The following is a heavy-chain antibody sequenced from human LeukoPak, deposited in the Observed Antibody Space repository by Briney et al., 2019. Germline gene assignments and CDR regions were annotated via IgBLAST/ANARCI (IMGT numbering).Heavy chain of an antibody. J-gene: IGHJ6*03. CDR1: GYTSTGYY. V-gene: IGHV1-2*02. CDR2: INPNSGGT. D-gene: IGHD3-10*01. CDR3: ARDRGIDYYGSGSYYRHYYYYMDV. Sequence: ASVKVSCKASGYTSTGYYMHWVRQAPGQGLEWMGWINPNSGGTNYAQKFQGRVTMTRDTSISTAYMELSRLRSDDTAVYYCARDRGIDYYGSGSYYRHYYYYMDVWGKGTTVTVSS.